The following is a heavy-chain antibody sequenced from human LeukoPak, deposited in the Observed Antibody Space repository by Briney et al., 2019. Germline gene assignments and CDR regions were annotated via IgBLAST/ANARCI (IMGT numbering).Heavy chain of an antibody. CDR3: ARQISDYYYYYMDV. Sequence: SETLSLTCTVSGGSIDTVAFYWGWVRQPPEKGLEWIGTIYDSENEFHNPSLNTRVTIPADTSKNQFSLKLNSVTAADTAIYYCARQISDYYYYYMDVWGEGITVTVPS. J-gene: IGHJ6*03. D-gene: IGHD2/OR15-2a*01. CDR1: GGSIDTVAFY. V-gene: IGHV4-39*01. CDR2: IYDSENE.